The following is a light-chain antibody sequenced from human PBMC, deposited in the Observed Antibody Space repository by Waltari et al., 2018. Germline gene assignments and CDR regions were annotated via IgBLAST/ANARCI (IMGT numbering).Light chain of an antibody. CDR3: NSRDSSGTL. CDR1: SHRSYS. J-gene: IGLJ2*01. Sequence: SSEMTQDPAVSVALGQTVTITCQGDSHRSYSASWYQQKPGQAPVLVIYAKNNRPSGIPDRFSGSSSGNTASLTITGTQAEDEADYYCNSRDSSGTLFGGGTKLTVL. V-gene: IGLV3-19*01. CDR2: AKN.